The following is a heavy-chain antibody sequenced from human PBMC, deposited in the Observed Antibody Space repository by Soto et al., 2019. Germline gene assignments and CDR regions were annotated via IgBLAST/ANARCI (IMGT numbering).Heavy chain of an antibody. V-gene: IGHV4-59*01. J-gene: IGHJ4*02. Sequence: SETLSLTCTVSGGSFSSYYWNWIRQPPGKGLEWIGYINDSGSAHYNPSLKSRVTISVDTFKNQFSLMLTSVTAADTAVYYCARGGGYHHYGGQGTRVTVSS. CDR1: GGSFSSYY. D-gene: IGHD1-26*01. CDR2: INDSGSA. CDR3: ARGGGYHHY.